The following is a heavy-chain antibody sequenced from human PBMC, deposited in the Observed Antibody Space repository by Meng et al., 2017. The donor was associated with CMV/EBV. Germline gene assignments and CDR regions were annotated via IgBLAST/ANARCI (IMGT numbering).Heavy chain of an antibody. CDR3: ARGSCSSISCPYGMDV. CDR2: ISSNGGST. CDR1: GFTFSSYA. J-gene: IGHJ6*02. V-gene: IGHV3-64*02. D-gene: IGHD2-2*01. Sequence: ESLKISCAASGFTFSSYAMHWVRQAPGKGLEYVSAISSNGGSTYYADSVKGRFTISRDNSKNTLYFQMGSLRAEDMAVYYCARGSCSSISCPYGMDVWGQGTTVTVSS.